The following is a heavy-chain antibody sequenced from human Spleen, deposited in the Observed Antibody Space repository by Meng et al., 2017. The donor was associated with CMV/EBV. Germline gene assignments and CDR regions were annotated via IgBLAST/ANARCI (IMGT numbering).Heavy chain of an antibody. CDR3: AREGYDFWGGYSDY. Sequence: SGVTFSSYWMSWVRQAPGKGLEWVANIEQDESEKYYVDSVKGRFTISRDNAKNSLYLQMNSLRAEDTAVYYCAREGYDFWGGYSDYWGQGTLVTVSS. D-gene: IGHD3-3*01. J-gene: IGHJ4*02. CDR1: GVTFSSYW. CDR2: IEQDESEK. V-gene: IGHV3-7*01.